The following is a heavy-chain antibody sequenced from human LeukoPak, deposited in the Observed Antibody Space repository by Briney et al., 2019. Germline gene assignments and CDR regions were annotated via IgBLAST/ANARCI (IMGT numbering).Heavy chain of an antibody. CDR3: ARDIRGPTGFDSSGRDTLDY. D-gene: IGHD3-22*01. J-gene: IGHJ4*02. CDR1: TFTFNNYA. Sequence: GGSLRLSCAASTFTFNNYAMHWVRQAPGKGLEWVAVILYDGTMKYYGDSVKGRFTISRDNSNNMLYLQMNSLRPEDTAVYFCARDIRGPTGFDSSGRDTLDYWGQGILVTVSS. CDR2: ILYDGTMK. V-gene: IGHV3-30*04.